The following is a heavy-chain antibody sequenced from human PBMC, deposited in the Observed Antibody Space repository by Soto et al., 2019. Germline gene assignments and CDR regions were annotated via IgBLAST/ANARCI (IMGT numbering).Heavy chain of an antibody. CDR3: AKAYSSSLKYYFDY. V-gene: IGHV3-23*01. CDR2: ISGSGGST. D-gene: IGHD6-13*01. Sequence: LSLTCAASGFTFSSYAMSWVRQAPGKGLEWVSAISGSGGSTYYADSVKGRFTISRDNSKNTLYLQMNSLRAEDTAVYYCAKAYSSSLKYYFDYWGQGTLVTVSS. J-gene: IGHJ4*02. CDR1: GFTFSSYA.